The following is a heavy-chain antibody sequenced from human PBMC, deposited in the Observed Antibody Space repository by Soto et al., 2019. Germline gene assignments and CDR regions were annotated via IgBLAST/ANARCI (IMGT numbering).Heavy chain of an antibody. Sequence: PSETLSLTCTVSGGSISSSSYYWGWIRQPPGKGLEWIGSIYYSGSTYYNQSLKSRVTISVDTSKNQFSLKLSSVTAADTAVYYCARSPLYDYDFWSGYYYWFDPWGQGTLVTVS. CDR3: ARSPLYDYDFWSGYYYWFDP. D-gene: IGHD3-3*01. V-gene: IGHV4-39*01. CDR2: IYYSGST. CDR1: GGSISSSSYY. J-gene: IGHJ5*02.